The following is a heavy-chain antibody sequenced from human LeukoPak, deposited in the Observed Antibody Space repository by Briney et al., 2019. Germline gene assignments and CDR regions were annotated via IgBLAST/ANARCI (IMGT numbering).Heavy chain of an antibody. CDR3: ARFDVAALPYYHYGMDV. J-gene: IGHJ6*02. Sequence: SQTLSLTCTVSGGSISSGDYYWSWIRQPPGKGLEWIGYIYYSGSTYYNPSLKSRVTISVDTSKNQFSLKLSSVTAADTAVYYCARFDVAALPYYHYGMDVWGQGTTVTVSS. D-gene: IGHD2-15*01. CDR1: GGSISSGDYY. CDR2: IYYSGST. V-gene: IGHV4-30-4*08.